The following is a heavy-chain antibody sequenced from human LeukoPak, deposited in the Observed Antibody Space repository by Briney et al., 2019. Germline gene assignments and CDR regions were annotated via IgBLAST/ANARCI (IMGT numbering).Heavy chain of an antibody. Sequence: GGSLRLSCAASGFTFSSYEMNWVRQAPGKGLEWVSYISSSGSTIYYADSVKGRFTISRDNAKNSLYLQMNSLRAEDTAVYYCARGKIGYSYGSYYWGQGTLVTVSS. V-gene: IGHV3-48*03. CDR2: ISSSGSTI. CDR1: GFTFSSYE. CDR3: ARGKIGYSYGSYY. D-gene: IGHD5-18*01. J-gene: IGHJ4*02.